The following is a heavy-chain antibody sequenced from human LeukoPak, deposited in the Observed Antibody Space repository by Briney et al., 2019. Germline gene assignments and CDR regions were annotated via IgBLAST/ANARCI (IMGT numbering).Heavy chain of an antibody. Sequence: GGSLTLSCAASAFTFSSFSMTWVRQAPGQGLEWIAYISNTNRLIYYAASMKGRSTIYRDTDKNLLYLQMNSLSAEDTAMYYCARAPYVTGSPFDYWGQGTLVIVSS. CDR3: ARAPYVTGSPFDY. J-gene: IGHJ4*02. V-gene: IGHV3-48*04. CDR2: ISNTNRLI. D-gene: IGHD1-1*01. CDR1: AFTFSSFS.